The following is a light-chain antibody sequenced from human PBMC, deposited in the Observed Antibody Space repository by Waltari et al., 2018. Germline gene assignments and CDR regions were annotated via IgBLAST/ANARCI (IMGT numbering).Light chain of an antibody. CDR3: MQYLKNSLT. Sequence: DILMIQSPVSLSVTPGEPASTPCTSSHSLKHRNGYNYLDWYLQKPGLAPQLLIYFASYRASGVPDRFSGSGSVTDFTLRISRVEAEDVGVYYCMQYLKNSLTFGQGTRLEIK. J-gene: IGKJ5*01. CDR2: FAS. CDR1: HSLKHRNGYNY. V-gene: IGKV2-28*01.